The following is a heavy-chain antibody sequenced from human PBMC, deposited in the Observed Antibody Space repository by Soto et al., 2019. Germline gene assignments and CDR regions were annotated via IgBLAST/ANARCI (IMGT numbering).Heavy chain of an antibody. CDR1: GFTVSTYG. CDR3: TGEVASRY. D-gene: IGHD2-8*02. Sequence: QVQLVESGGGVVQPGRSLRLSCAVSGFTVSTYGMHWVRQAPGKVLEWVAVISRDGGTKYYADSVKCRFTISRDNSRNTLFLEMNRLRGDDMAVYYCTGEVASRYWGQGTLVTVSS. J-gene: IGHJ4*02. CDR2: ISRDGGTK. V-gene: IGHV3-30*03.